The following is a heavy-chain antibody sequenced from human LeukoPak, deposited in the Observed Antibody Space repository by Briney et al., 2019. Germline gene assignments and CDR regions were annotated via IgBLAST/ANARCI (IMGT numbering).Heavy chain of an antibody. J-gene: IGHJ4*02. V-gene: IGHV4-59*12. Sequence: SETLSLTCTVSGGSISDSSWSWIRQPPGKGLEWIGSIYYSGSTYYNPSLKSRVTISVDTSKNQFSLKLSSVTAADTAVYYCARGYSSSWYLLFGSNYFDYWGQGTLVTVSS. D-gene: IGHD6-13*01. CDR2: IYYSGST. CDR3: ARGYSSSWYLLFGSNYFDY. CDR1: GGSISDSS.